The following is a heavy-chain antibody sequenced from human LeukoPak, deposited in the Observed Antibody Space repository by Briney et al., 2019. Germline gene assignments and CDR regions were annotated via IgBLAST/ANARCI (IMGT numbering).Heavy chain of an antibody. CDR1: GGSISSYY. CDR2: IYYSGST. CDR3: ARTVVAAHNWFDP. Sequence: PETLSLTCTVSGGSISSYYWSWIRQPPGKGLEWIGYIYYSGSTNYNPSLKSRVTISVDTSKNQFSLKLSSVTAADTAVYYCARTVVAAHNWFDPWGQGTLVTVSS. D-gene: IGHD4-23*01. J-gene: IGHJ5*02. V-gene: IGHV4-59*01.